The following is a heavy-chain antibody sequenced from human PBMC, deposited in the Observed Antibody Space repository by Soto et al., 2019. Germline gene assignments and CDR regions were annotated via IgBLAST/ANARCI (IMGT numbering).Heavy chain of an antibody. V-gene: IGHV2-5*02. CDR1: GFSLSTSGVG. D-gene: IGHD6-19*01. J-gene: IGHJ4*02. CDR3: AHRGEYNSDWNGGYLNY. CDR2: IYWDDDK. Sequence: QITLKESGPTLVKPTQTLTLTCTFSGFSLSTSGVGVGWIRQPPGKALEWLVFIYWDDDKRYSPSLKSRLTTPKDTSRNRVVIKMTNMDPVNTATYYCAHRGEYNSDWNGGYLNYWGQGTLVTVSS.